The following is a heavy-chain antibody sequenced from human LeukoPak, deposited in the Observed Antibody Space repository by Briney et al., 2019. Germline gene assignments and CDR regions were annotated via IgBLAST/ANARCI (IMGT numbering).Heavy chain of an antibody. D-gene: IGHD3-22*01. CDR3: ARHGHRYYYDSSGHFDY. J-gene: IGHJ4*02. Sequence: SETLSLTCTVSGGSISSYYWSWIRQPPGKGLEWIGYIYYSGSTNYNPSLKSRVTISIDTSKNQFSLKLSSVTAADTAVYYCARHGHRYYYDSSGHFDYWGQGTLVTVSS. V-gene: IGHV4-59*01. CDR1: GGSISSYY. CDR2: IYYSGST.